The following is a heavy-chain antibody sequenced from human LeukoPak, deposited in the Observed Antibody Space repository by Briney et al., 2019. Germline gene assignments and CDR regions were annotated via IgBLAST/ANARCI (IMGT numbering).Heavy chain of an antibody. J-gene: IGHJ3*02. Sequence: SVKVSCKASGGTFSSYAISWVRQAPGQGLEWMGGIIPIFGTANYAQKFQGRVTITTDESTSTAYMELSSPRSEDRAVYYCARGGAHWDAFDIWGQGTMVTVSS. CDR3: ARGGAHWDAFDI. V-gene: IGHV1-69*05. CDR1: GGTFSSYA. CDR2: IIPIFGTA. D-gene: IGHD1-1*01.